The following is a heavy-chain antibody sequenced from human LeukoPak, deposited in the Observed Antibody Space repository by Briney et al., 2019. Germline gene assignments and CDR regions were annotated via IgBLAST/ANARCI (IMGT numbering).Heavy chain of an antibody. D-gene: IGHD3-10*01. CDR1: GFTFSSYW. Sequence: GGSLRLSCAASGFTFSSYWMSWVRQAPGKGLEWVANIKQDGSEKYYVDSVKGRFTISRDNAKNSLYLQMNSLRAEDTAVYYCARDVARLLVPFDYWGQGTLVTVSS. V-gene: IGHV3-7*01. CDR3: ARDVARLLVPFDY. CDR2: IKQDGSEK. J-gene: IGHJ4*02.